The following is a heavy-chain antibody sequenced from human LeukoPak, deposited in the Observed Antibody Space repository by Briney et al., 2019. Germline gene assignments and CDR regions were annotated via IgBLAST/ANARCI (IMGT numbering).Heavy chain of an antibody. J-gene: IGHJ4*02. CDR3: ARGAYYFDTTGYYTSDY. CDR2: IYTTGDT. V-gene: IGHV4-4*07. D-gene: IGHD3-22*01. CDR1: GGSISSYY. Sequence: TSETLSLTCTVSGGSISSYYWSWIRQPAGKGLEWIGRIYTTGDTYYNPSLKSRVTMSVDTSKNQFSLTLTSVTAADTAVYYCARGAYYFDTTGYYTSDYWGQGTQVTVSS.